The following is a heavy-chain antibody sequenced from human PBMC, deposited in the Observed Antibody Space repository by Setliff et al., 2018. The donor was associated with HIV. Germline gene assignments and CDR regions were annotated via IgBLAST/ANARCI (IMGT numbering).Heavy chain of an antibody. J-gene: IGHJ4*02. CDR2: SRGSGSGDTT. V-gene: IGHV3-23*01. D-gene: IGHD3-3*01. Sequence: PGGSLRLSCAASGFIFSSYAMTWVRQAPGKGLEWVSTSRGSGSGDTTHYADFVKGRFTISRDNSKNTVYLQMNSLRAEDMALYYCVGGHYDLWSGYVNYYLDLWGQGTLVTVSS. CDR1: GFIFSSYA. CDR3: VGGHYDLWSGYVNYYLDL.